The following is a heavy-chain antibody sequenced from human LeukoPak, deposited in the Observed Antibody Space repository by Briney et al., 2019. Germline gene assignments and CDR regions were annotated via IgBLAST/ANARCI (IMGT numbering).Heavy chain of an antibody. V-gene: IGHV1-18*01. CDR2: ISGYNGNT. J-gene: IGHJ5*02. CDR3: ARDGPSANWFDP. Sequence: GASVKVSCKPSGYTFSDYGITWVRQAPGQGIEWMGWISGYNGNTNYAESLQGRVTMTIDTSTSTAYMDLRSLRSDDTAVYYCARDGPSANWFDPWGQGTLVTVSS. CDR1: GYTFSDYG.